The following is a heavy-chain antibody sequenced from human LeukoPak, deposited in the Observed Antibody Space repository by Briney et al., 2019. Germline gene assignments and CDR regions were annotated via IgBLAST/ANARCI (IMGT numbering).Heavy chain of an antibody. V-gene: IGHV3-30*04. CDR3: ARDPEPYSSGPKPNWFDP. J-gene: IGHJ5*02. CDR1: GFTFSSYA. CDR2: ISYDGSNK. D-gene: IGHD6-19*01. Sequence: GGSLRLSCAASGFTFSSYAMHWVRQAPGKGLEWVAVISYDGSNKYYADSVKGRFTISRDNAKNSLYLQMNSLRAEDTALYYCARDPEPYSSGPKPNWFDPWGQGTLVTVSS.